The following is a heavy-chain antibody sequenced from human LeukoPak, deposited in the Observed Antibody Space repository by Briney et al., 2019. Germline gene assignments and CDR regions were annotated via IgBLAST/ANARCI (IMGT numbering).Heavy chain of an antibody. CDR2: ISSSSSYI. V-gene: IGHV3-21*01. D-gene: IGHD6-19*01. CDR3: ARDHKQWLVRGWFDP. CDR1: GFTFSSYA. Sequence: GGSLRLSCAASGFTFSSYAMSWVRQAPGKGLEWVSSISSSSSYIYYADSVKGRFTISRDNAKNSLYLQMNSLRAEDTAVYYCARDHKQWLVRGWFDPWGQGTLVTVSS. J-gene: IGHJ5*02.